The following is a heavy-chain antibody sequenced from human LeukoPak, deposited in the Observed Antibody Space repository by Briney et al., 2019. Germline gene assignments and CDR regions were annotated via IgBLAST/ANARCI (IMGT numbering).Heavy chain of an antibody. Sequence: PGQSLKISCKCSGYSFTSYWIGWVRQMPGKGLEWMGIIYPGDSDTRYSPSFQGQVTISADKSISTAYLQWSSLKASDTAVYYCARHSRSSSSGWFDPWGQGTLVTVCS. D-gene: IGHD6-6*01. CDR1: GYSFTSYW. V-gene: IGHV5-51*01. J-gene: IGHJ5*02. CDR3: ARHSRSSSSGWFDP. CDR2: IYPGDSDT.